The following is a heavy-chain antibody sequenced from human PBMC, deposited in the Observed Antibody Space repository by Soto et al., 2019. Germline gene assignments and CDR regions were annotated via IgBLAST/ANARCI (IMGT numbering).Heavy chain of an antibody. V-gene: IGHV4-4*07. J-gene: IGHJ4*02. Sequence: SETLSITCSVSGGSINSYWWSWIRQPAGKGLEWIGRVYSSGTTDYNPSLNSRATMSVETSKNQFSLKLSSVTAADTAVYYCARDIGSYAYGEGYWGQGIQVTSPQ. CDR1: GGSINSYW. CDR2: VYSSGTT. D-gene: IGHD3-10*01. CDR3: ARDIGSYAYGEGY.